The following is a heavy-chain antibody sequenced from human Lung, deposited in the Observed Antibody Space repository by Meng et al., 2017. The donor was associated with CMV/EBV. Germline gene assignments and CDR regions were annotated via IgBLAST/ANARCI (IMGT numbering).Heavy chain of an antibody. J-gene: IGHJ5*02. CDR1: GYTFTGYY. V-gene: IGHV1-2*02. D-gene: IGHD2-2*01. CDR2: INPNSGGT. CDR3: ARGGCSSTSCYVSWFDP. Sequence: ASXXVSXKASGYTFTGYYMHWVRQAPGQGLEWMGWINPNSGGTNYAQKFQGRVTMTRDTSISTAYMELSRLRSDDTAVYYCARGGCSSTSCYVSWFDPWGQGTXVT.